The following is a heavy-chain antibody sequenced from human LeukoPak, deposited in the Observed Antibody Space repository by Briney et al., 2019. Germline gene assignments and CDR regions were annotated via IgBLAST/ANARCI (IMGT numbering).Heavy chain of an antibody. J-gene: IGHJ4*02. CDR2: IIPIFGTA. V-gene: IGHV1-69*05. CDR3: EREGSYYGSGSHPFDY. Sequence: ASVNVSCKASGGTFSSYAISWVRQAPGQGLEWMGGIIPIFGTANYAQKFQGRVTITTDESTSTAYMELSSLRSEDTAVYYCEREGSYYGSGSHPFDYWGQGTLVTVSS. CDR1: GGTFSSYA. D-gene: IGHD3-10*01.